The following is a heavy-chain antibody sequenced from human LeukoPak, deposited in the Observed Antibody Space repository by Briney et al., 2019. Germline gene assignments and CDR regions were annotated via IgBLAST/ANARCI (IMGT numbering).Heavy chain of an antibody. CDR3: ARHRIARYYDILTGAFDI. CDR2: IYYSGST. J-gene: IGHJ3*02. Sequence: SETLSLTCTVSGGSISSSSYYWGWIRQTPGKGLEWIGSIYYSGSTYYNPPLKSRVTISVDTSKNQFSLKLSSVTAADTAVYYCARHRIARYYDILTGAFDIWGQGTMVTVSS. V-gene: IGHV4-39*01. CDR1: GGSISSSSYY. D-gene: IGHD3-9*01.